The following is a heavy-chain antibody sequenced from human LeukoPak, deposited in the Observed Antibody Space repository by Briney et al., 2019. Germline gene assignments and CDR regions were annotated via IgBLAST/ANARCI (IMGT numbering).Heavy chain of an antibody. Sequence: GGSLRLSCAASGFTFSSYSMNWVRQAPGEGLEWVSSISSSSSYIYYADSVKGRFTISRDNAKNSLYLQMNSLRAKDTAVYYCARDWGSGITIFWDYWGQGTLVTVSS. CDR3: ARDWGSGITIFWDY. D-gene: IGHD3-9*01. V-gene: IGHV3-21*01. CDR2: ISSSSSYI. CDR1: GFTFSSYS. J-gene: IGHJ4*02.